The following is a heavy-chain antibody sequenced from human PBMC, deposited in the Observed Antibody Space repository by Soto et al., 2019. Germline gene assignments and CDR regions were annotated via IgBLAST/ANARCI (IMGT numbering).Heavy chain of an antibody. D-gene: IGHD3-9*01. CDR1: SGSISSSSYY. J-gene: IGHJ4*02. CDR3: ARHRGYYDILTGYYTELNFDY. Sequence: KPSETLSLTCTVSSGSISSSSYYWGWIRQPPGKGLEWIGSIYYSGTTYYNPSLKSRVTISVDTSKNQFSLKLSSVTAADTAVYYCARHRGYYDILTGYYTELNFDYWGQGTLVTVSS. V-gene: IGHV4-39*01. CDR2: IYYSGTT.